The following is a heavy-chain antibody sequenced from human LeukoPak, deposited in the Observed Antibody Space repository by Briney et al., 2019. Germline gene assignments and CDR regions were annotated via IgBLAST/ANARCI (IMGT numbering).Heavy chain of an antibody. V-gene: IGHV3-7*01. D-gene: IGHD4-17*01. CDR3: ARAPGEGWFDP. Sequence: PGGSLRLSCAASGFTFSSYWMSWVRQAPGKGLEWVASIKQDGSEKYYVDSAKGRFTISRDNAKNSLYLQMNSLRAEDTALYYCARAPGEGWFDPWGQGTLVTVSS. CDR1: GFTFSSYW. J-gene: IGHJ5*02. CDR2: IKQDGSEK.